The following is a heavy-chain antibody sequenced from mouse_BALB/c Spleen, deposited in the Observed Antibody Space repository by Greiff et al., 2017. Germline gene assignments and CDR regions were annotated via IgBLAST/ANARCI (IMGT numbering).Heavy chain of an antibody. D-gene: IGHD2-10*02. CDR2: IDPENGNT. CDR3: AIKYCISWFAY. J-gene: IGHJ3*01. V-gene: IGHV14-1*02. Sequence: VQLQQSGAELVRPGALVKLSCKASGFNIKDYYMHWVKQRPEQGLEWIGWIDPENGNTIYDPKFQGKASITAYTSSNTAYLQLISLTSEDTTVYYCAIKYCISWFAYWGQGTLVTVSA. CDR1: GFNIKDYY.